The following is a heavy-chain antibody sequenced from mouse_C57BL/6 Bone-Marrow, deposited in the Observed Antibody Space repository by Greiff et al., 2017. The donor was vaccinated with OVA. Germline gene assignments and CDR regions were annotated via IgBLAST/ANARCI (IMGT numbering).Heavy chain of an antibody. CDR1: GFTFSSYA. V-gene: IGHV5-4*01. J-gene: IGHJ2*01. Sequence: EVQVVESGGGLVKPGGSLKLSCAASGFTFSSYAMSWVRQTPEKRLEWVATLSDGGSYTYYTDNVQGRFTISRDNAKIDVELQMSLLESSDTDMYVGARCGYYVDYWGQGTTLTVSS. CDR2: LSDGGSYT. D-gene: IGHD1-1*02. CDR3: ARCGYYVDY.